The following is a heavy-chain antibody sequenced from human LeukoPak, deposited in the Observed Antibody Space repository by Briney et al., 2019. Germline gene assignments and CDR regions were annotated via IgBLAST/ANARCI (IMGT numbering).Heavy chain of an antibody. D-gene: IGHD3-22*01. CDR2: INHSGST. Sequence: SETLSLTCAVYGGSFSGYYWSWFRQPPGKGLEWIGEINHSGSTNYNPSLKSRVTISVDTSKNQFSLKLSSVTAADTAVYYCARGLEYYYDSSGYYAYFDYWGQGTLVTVSS. CDR3: ARGLEYYYDSSGYYAYFDY. J-gene: IGHJ4*02. CDR1: GGSFSGYY. V-gene: IGHV4-34*01.